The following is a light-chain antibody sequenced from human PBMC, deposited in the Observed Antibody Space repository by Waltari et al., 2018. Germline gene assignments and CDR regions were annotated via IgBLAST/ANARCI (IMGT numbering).Light chain of an antibody. CDR3: QQRSSWPLT. CDR1: QSVSSY. J-gene: IGKJ4*01. CDR2: DAS. V-gene: IGKV3-11*01. Sequence: EIVLTQSPATLSLSPGARATLACRASQSVSSYLAWYQQKPGQAPRLLIYDASNRATGIPARFSGSGSGTDFSLTISSLEPEDFAVYYCQQRSSWPLTFGGGTMVEIK.